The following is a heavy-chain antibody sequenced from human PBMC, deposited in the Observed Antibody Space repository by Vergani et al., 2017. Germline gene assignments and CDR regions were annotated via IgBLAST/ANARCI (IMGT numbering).Heavy chain of an antibody. V-gene: IGHV3-23*01. CDR1: GFSFPGYA. CDR3: TTDLGYYDSSGYYYVNWAEYFQH. J-gene: IGHJ1*01. Sequence: EVQLLESGGGLVQPGGSLRLSCEASGFSFPGYAMSWVRQAPGKGLEWVSSVSGSSATPYYADSVKGRFIISRDNSKNTLHLQMNSLKTEDTAVYYCTTDLGYYDSSGYYYVNWAEYFQHWGQGTLVTVSS. D-gene: IGHD3-22*01. CDR2: VSGSSATP.